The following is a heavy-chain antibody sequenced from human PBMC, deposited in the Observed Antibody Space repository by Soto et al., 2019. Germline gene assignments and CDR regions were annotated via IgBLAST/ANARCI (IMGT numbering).Heavy chain of an antibody. J-gene: IGHJ6*02. D-gene: IGHD3-3*01. CDR2: ISAYNGNT. CDR1: GYTFTSYG. V-gene: IGHV1-18*04. CDR3: ARDLVLGGRACWRGYYPSYSYGMDF. Sequence: QVQLVQSGAEVKKPGASVKVSCKASGYTFTSYGISWVRQAPGQGLAWMGWISAYNGNTNYAQKLQGRVTMTTDTATSTVSMELRSLRSDETAVYYCARDLVLGGRACWRGYYPSYSYGMDFWGQGTTVTVSS.